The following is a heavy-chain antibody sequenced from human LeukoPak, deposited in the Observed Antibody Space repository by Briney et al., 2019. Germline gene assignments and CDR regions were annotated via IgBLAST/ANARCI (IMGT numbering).Heavy chain of an antibody. CDR1: GFIFSSYS. CDR3: ARPQTYHYDSSGSPFDY. J-gene: IGHJ4*02. D-gene: IGHD3-22*01. CDR2: SSSSSTTI. V-gene: IGHV3-48*04. Sequence: GGSLRLSCAASGFIFSSYSMNWVRQAPGKGLEWVSCSSSSSTTIYYADSVKGRFTISRDNAKNSLYLQMNSLRAEDTAVYYCARPQTYHYDSSGSPFDYWGQGTLVTVSS.